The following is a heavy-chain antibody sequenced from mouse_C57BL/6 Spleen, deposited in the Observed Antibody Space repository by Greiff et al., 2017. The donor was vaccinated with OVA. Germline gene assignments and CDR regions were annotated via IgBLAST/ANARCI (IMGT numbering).Heavy chain of an antibody. V-gene: IGHV1-26*01. J-gene: IGHJ3*01. CDR1: GYTFTDYY. CDR3: ARDWDAY. Sequence: VQLQQSGPELVKPGASVKISCKASGYTFTDYYMNWVKQSHGKSLEWIGDINPNTGGTSYNQKFKGKATLTVDKSSSTAYMELRSLTSEDSAVYYCARDWDAYWGQGTLVTVSA. CDR2: INPNTGGT. D-gene: IGHD4-1*01.